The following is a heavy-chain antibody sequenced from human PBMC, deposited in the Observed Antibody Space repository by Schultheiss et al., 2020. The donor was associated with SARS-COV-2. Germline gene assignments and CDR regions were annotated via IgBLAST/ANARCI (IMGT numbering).Heavy chain of an antibody. CDR3: ARERAGAITIFGVVTRYGMDV. CDR1: GGSISSSY. Sequence: SETLSLTCTVSGGSISSSYWSWIRQPPGEGLEWIGYIYYSGSTYYNPSLKSRVTISVDTSKNQFSLKLSSVTAADTAVYYCARERAGAITIFGVVTRYGMDVWGQGTTVTVSS. V-gene: IGHV4-59*12. J-gene: IGHJ6*02. D-gene: IGHD3-3*01. CDR2: IYYSGST.